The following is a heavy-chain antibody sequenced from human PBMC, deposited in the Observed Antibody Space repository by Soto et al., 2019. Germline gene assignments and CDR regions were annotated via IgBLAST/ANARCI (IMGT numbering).Heavy chain of an antibody. D-gene: IGHD2-2*01. CDR2: ISYDGSNK. J-gene: IGHJ6*02. CDR3: ARDGPPDCSSTRCYDYYYYGMDV. V-gene: IGHV3-30-3*01. CDR1: GFTFSSYA. Sequence: QVQLVESGGGVVQPGRSLRLSCAASGFTFSSYAMHWVRQAPGKGLEWVAVISYDGSNKYYADSVKGRFTISRDNSQNTLYLQMNRLRAEATAVYYCARDGPPDCSSTRCYDYYYYGMDVWGQGTTVTVSS.